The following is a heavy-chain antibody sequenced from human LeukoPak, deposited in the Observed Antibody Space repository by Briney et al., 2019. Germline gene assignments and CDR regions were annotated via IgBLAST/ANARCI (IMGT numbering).Heavy chain of an antibody. CDR1: GYTFSSYG. V-gene: IGHV1-18*01. J-gene: IGHJ4*02. D-gene: IGHD6-19*01. CDR2: ISAYNGNT. Sequence: VASVKVSCKASGYTFSSYGISWVRQAPGQGLEWTGWISAYNGNTNYAQKLQGRVTMTTDTSTSTAYMELRSLRSDDTAVYYCARALRGSSGWLLVSWGQGTLVTVSS. CDR3: ARALRGSSGWLLVS.